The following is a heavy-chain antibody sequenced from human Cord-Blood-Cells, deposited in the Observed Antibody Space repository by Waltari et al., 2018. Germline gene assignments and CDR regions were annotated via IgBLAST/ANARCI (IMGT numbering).Heavy chain of an antibody. Sequence: QVQLEQAGAEVKKPGSSQKVYCKASGGPFSTYDMRRVRKAYGQWLEWMGGILPIFGTANYAQKFQGRVTITADESTSTAYMELSSLRSEDTAVYYCARAPAKDPIAWYFDLWVRGTLVTVSS. J-gene: IGHJ2*01. D-gene: IGHD2-2*01. V-gene: IGHV1-69*01. CDR1: GGPFSTYD. CDR3: ARAPAKDPIAWYFDL. CDR2: ILPIFGTA.